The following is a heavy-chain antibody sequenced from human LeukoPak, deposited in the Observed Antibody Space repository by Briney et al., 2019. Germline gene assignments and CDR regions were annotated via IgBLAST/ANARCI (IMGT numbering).Heavy chain of an antibody. CDR1: GYSSTSYW. D-gene: IGHD6-19*01. CDR2: IYPGDSDT. Sequence: GESLQISCKGSGYSSTSYWIGWARRMPGQRLEWMGIIYPGDSDTRSSPSSQAQVTIAGGRSISTAYLQWSSLKPSDTAMYYCARLADSSGWSYGYWGQGTLVTVSS. CDR3: ARLADSSGWSYGY. V-gene: IGHV5-51*01. J-gene: IGHJ4*02.